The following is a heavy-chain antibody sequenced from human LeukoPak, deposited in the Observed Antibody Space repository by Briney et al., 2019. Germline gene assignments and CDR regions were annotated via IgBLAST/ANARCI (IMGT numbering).Heavy chain of an antibody. V-gene: IGHV3-74*01. CDR2: INTDGSST. Sequence: GGSLRLSCAASGFTFSSYWMHWVRQAPGKGLVWVSRINTDGSSTSYADSVKGRFTISRDNAKNSLYLQMNSLRAEDTALYHCARDRGITPIEGDAFDIWGQGTMVTVSS. CDR1: GFTFSSYW. J-gene: IGHJ3*02. D-gene: IGHD3-16*01. CDR3: ARDRGITPIEGDAFDI.